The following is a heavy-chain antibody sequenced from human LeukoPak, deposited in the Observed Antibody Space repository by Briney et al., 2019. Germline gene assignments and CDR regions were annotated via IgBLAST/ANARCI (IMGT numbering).Heavy chain of an antibody. D-gene: IGHD3-10*01. J-gene: IGHJ4*02. CDR3: ARDGGRDYYGSGSYDYYFDY. CDR1: GGSISSYY. V-gene: IGHV4-59*01. CDR2: IYYSGST. Sequence: SETLSLTCTVSGGSISSYYGSWIRQPPGKGLEWIGYIYYSGSTNYNPSLKSRVTISVDTSKNQFSLKLSSVTAADTAVYYCARDGGRDYYGSGSYDYYFDYWGQGTLVTVSS.